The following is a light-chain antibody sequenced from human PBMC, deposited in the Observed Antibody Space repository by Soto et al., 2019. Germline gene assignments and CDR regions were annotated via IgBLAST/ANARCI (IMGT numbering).Light chain of an antibody. Sequence: DMQMTQSPSSLSASVGYRVTITCRSSLPISNYLAWYHQKPGKIPNLLIYAASTLQAGVPSRFSGSGSRTDFTLTIRSLQPEDVAAYYCQKYNSAPLTFGGGTKVDIK. CDR2: AAS. J-gene: IGKJ4*01. CDR3: QKYNSAPLT. V-gene: IGKV1-27*01. CDR1: LPISNY.